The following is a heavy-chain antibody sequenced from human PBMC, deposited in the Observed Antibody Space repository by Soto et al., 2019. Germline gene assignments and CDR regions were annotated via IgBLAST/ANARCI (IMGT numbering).Heavy chain of an antibody. CDR2: IKSKTDGGTT. CDR3: ARVGGFCSGGSCKVLFFDS. V-gene: IGHV3-15*07. D-gene: IGHD2-15*01. CDR1: GFTFSNAW. Sequence: GGSLRLSCAASGFTFSNAWMNWFRQAPGKGLEWVGRIKSKTDGGTTDYAAPVKGRFTISRDDSKNTLYLQMNSLKTEDTAVYYCARVGGFCSGGSCKVLFFDSCGQGALVTVSS. J-gene: IGHJ4*02.